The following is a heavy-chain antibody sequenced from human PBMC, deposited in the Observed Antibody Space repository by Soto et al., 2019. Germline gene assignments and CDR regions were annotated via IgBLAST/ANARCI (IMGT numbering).Heavy chain of an antibody. CDR2: IDYSGST. CDR3: ARHRDTAMVSHGYFDL. CDR1: GGSISSSSYY. J-gene: IGHJ2*01. V-gene: IGHV4-39*01. D-gene: IGHD5-18*01. Sequence: QLQLQESGPGLVKPSETLSLTCTVSGGSISSSSYYWGWIRQPPGKGLEWIGSIDYSGSTYYNPTLKSRVAISVDTSKNQFSLKLSSVTAADTAVYYCARHRDTAMVSHGYFDLWGRGTMVTVSS.